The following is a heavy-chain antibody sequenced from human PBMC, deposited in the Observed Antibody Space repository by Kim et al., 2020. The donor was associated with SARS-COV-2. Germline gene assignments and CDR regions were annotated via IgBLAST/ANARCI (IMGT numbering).Heavy chain of an antibody. Sequence: SETLSLTCSVSGGSISSINYLWGWIRQPPGKGLEWIGSLYYSGSSYYNPSLKSRVTISIDMSKNRLSLNLSSVTAADTAVYYCARSGRLNNYSYSMDVWGQGTTVTVSS. D-gene: IGHD3-3*01. V-gene: IGHV4-39*07. CDR2: LYYSGSS. J-gene: IGHJ6*02. CDR3: ARSGRLNNYSYSMDV. CDR1: GGSISSINYL.